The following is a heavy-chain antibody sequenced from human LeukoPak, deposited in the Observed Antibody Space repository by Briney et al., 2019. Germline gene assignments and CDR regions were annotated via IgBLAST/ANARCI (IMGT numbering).Heavy chain of an antibody. CDR2: IKQDGSEK. V-gene: IGHV3-7*02. CDR1: GLTFRSSW. Sequence: GGSLRLSCAAFGLTFRSSWVGWVRQAPGKGLEWVANIKQDGSEKYYVDSVKGRFTISRYNAKNSLYLQMNTLGPEGTAMYYCASHYGDYSFFDYGGQGTLVTVSS. J-gene: IGHJ4*02. D-gene: IGHD4-17*01. CDR3: ASHYGDYSFFDY.